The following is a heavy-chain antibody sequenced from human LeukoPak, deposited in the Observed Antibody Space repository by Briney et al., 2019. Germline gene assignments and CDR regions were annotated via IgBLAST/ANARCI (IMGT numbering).Heavy chain of an antibody. V-gene: IGHV4-39*01. CDR1: GGSISSSSYY. J-gene: IGHJ4*02. CDR3: ARHLSGWPPRVTVPFDY. CDR2: IYYSGST. Sequence: SETLSLTRTVSGGSISSSSYYWGWIRQPPGKGLEWIGSIYYSGSTYYNPSLNSRVTISVDTSKNQFSLKLSSVTAADTAVYYCARHLSGWPPRVTVPFDYWGPGTLVTVSS. D-gene: IGHD6-19*01.